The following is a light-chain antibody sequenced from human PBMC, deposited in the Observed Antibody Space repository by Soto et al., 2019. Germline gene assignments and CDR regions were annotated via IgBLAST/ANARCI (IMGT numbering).Light chain of an antibody. V-gene: IGKV1-5*01. Sequence: DIQMTQSPSTLSGSVGDRVTIHWRASQSISSWLAWYQQKPGKAPKLLIYDASSLESGVPSRFSGSGAGTEFTLTISSLQPDDFATYYCQQYNSYAWTFGQGTKVDIK. J-gene: IGKJ1*01. CDR2: DAS. CDR1: QSISSW. CDR3: QQYNSYAWT.